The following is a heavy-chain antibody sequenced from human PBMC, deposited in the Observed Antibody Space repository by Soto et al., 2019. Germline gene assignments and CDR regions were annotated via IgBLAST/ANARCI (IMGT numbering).Heavy chain of an antibody. CDR1: GFTFSSYG. CDR3: TRSGHQYYFLY. D-gene: IGHD2-15*01. V-gene: IGHV3-30*03. J-gene: IGHJ4*02. CDR2: ISYDGSNK. Sequence: QVQLVESGGGVVQPGRSLRLSCAASGFTFSSYGMHWVRQAPGKGLEWVAVISYDGSNKYYADTVKGRFTISRDNSKTTLYVQINSLRAENTAVYYCTRSGHQYYFLYWGQGTLVTVSS.